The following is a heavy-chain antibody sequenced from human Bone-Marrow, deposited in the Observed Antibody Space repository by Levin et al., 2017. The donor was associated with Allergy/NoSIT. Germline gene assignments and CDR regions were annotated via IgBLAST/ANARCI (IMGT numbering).Heavy chain of an antibody. CDR1: GYTFTSYG. V-gene: IGHV1-18*01. CDR2: ISAYNGNT. J-gene: IGHJ4*02. D-gene: IGHD2-15*01. CDR3: ARDHCSGGSCSLGLDY. Sequence: GASVKVSCKASGYTFTSYGISWVRQAPGQGLEWMGWISAYNGNTNYAQKLQGRVTMTTDTSTSTAYMELRSLRSDDTAVYYCARDHCSGGSCSLGLDYWGQGTLVTVSS.